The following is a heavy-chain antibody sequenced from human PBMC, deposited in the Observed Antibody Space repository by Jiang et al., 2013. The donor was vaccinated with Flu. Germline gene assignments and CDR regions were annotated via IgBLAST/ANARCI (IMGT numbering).Heavy chain of an antibody. Sequence: QSGSELKNPGASVKVSCKASGYTFTTYAMNWVRLAPGQGLEWMGWINTNTGNPTYAQGFTGRFVFSLDTSVSTAYLQISSLKAEDTAVYYCARDLGYYYDSSGFEWVDYWGQGTLVTVSS. J-gene: IGHJ4*02. CDR1: GYTFTTYA. D-gene: IGHD3-22*01. CDR2: INTNTGNP. V-gene: IGHV7-4-1*02. CDR3: ARDLGYYYDSSGFEWVDY.